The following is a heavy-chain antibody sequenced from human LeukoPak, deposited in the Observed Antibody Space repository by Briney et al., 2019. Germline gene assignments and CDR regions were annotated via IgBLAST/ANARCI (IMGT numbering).Heavy chain of an antibody. CDR3: ARGPHGDYPGFAY. Sequence: SETLSLTCTGSGCSINNFYWGWLRQPPGKGLEWIAYIYYSGSTNYNPSLRSRVIISLDTSKNQFSLKLTSVTAADTAVYYCARGPHGDYPGFAYWGQGSLVTVSS. J-gene: IGHJ4*02. CDR1: GCSINNFY. CDR2: IYYSGST. V-gene: IGHV4-59*01. D-gene: IGHD4-17*01.